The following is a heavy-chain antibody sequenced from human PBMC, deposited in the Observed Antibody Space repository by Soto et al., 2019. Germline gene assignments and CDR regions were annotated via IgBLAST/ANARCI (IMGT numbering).Heavy chain of an antibody. D-gene: IGHD2-15*01. CDR1: GYPVTAYY. CDR3: AGGGVVGGAGSAAFDM. V-gene: IGHV1-2*02. Sequence: QLHLVQSGAVVKKPGASVTVSCSASGYPVTAYYMHWVRQAPGRGLEWMGGINPATGAAKYTQTFQGRVTITTDTSTSTAFMELSGLTSEDTADFYSAGGGVVGGAGSAAFDMWGQGTLVTVSS. J-gene: IGHJ3*02. CDR2: INPATGAA.